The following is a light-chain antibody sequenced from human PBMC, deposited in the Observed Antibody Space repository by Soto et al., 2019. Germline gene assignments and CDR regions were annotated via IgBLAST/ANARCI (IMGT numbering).Light chain of an antibody. V-gene: IGKV1-5*01. Sequence: DIQMTQSPSTLSASVGDRVTITCRASESIITWLAWYQQKPGKAPNLLIYDASTLESGVPSRFRGSGSGTEFALTINSLQPEDFATYYCEKYSTYPWTFGQGTKVDIK. CDR3: EKYSTYPWT. J-gene: IGKJ1*01. CDR1: ESIITW. CDR2: DAS.